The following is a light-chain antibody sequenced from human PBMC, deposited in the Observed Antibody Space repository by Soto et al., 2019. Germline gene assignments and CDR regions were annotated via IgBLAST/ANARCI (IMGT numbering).Light chain of an antibody. CDR3: QQYDSYSLT. J-gene: IGKJ4*01. Sequence: DIQMTQSPSPRSASVGDRVTITCRAAQSISSWLAWYQQKAGKAPKLLIYDASTLQSGVPSRFSGSGSGTEFTLTISSLQPDDFATYYCQQYDSYSLTFGGGTKVDIK. V-gene: IGKV1-5*01. CDR1: QSISSW. CDR2: DAS.